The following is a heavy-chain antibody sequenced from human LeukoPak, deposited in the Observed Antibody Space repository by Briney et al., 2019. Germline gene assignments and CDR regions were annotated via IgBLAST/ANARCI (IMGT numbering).Heavy chain of an antibody. D-gene: IGHD4-17*01. CDR2: ISGSGGST. CDR1: GFTFSSYA. Sequence: GGSLRLSCAASGFTFSSYAMSWVRQAPGKWLEWFSAISGSGGSTYYADSVKGRFTISRDNSKNTLYLQMNSLRAEDTAVYYCAKDGTVTTGHFDYWGQGTLVTVSS. CDR3: AKDGTVTTGHFDY. J-gene: IGHJ4*02. V-gene: IGHV3-23*01.